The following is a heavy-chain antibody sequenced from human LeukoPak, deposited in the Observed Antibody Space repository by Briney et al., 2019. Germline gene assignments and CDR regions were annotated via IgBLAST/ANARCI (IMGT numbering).Heavy chain of an antibody. D-gene: IGHD6-25*01. V-gene: IGHV3-74*01. Sequence: PWGSLRLSCAASGFTFSSYWMHWVRQAPGKGLVWVSRINTGGSTTDYADSVKGRFTISRDNSKNTLYLQMSSLRAEDTAVYHCARDRSRYYGMDVWGQGTTVTVSS. J-gene: IGHJ6*02. CDR3: ARDRSRYYGMDV. CDR2: INTGGSTT. CDR1: GFTFSSYW.